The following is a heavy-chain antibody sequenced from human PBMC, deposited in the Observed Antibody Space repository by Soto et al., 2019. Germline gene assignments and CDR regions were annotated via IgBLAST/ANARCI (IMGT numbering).Heavy chain of an antibody. V-gene: IGHV3-21*01. D-gene: IGHD3-22*01. CDR2: ISSSSSYI. CDR1: GFTFSSYS. CDR3: ARPNYYYDSSGYYGY. J-gene: IGHJ4*02. Sequence: EVQLVESGGGLVKPGGSLRLSCAASGFTFSSYSMNWVRQAPGKGLEWVSSISSSSSYIYYADSVKGRFTISRDNAKNSLYLQMNSLRAEGTAVYYCARPNYYYDSSGYYGYWGQGTLVTVSS.